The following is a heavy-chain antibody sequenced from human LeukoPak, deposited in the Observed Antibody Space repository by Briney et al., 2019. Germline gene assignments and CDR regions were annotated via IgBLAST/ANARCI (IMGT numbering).Heavy chain of an antibody. J-gene: IGHJ4*02. CDR1: GGTFSSYA. CDR3: ASHCSSTSCPRRTDY. V-gene: IGHV1-69*13. D-gene: IGHD2-2*01. Sequence: SVKVSCKASGGTFSSYAISWVRQAPGQGLEWMGGIIPIFGTANYAQKFQGRVTITADEPTSTAYMELSSLRSEDTAVYYCASHCSSTSCPRRTDYWGQGTLVTVSS. CDR2: IIPIFGTA.